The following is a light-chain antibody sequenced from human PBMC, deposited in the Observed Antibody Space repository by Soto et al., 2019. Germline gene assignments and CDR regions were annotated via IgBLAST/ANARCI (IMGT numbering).Light chain of an antibody. CDR3: QNYSGVPWT. CDR1: QGITTY. J-gene: IGKJ1*01. V-gene: IGKV1-27*01. Sequence: DIQMTQSPSSLSASVGDRVTITCRASQGITTYLVWYQQKPGTVPKLLIFAASTLQSGDPSRFSGSGSGTDFTLTISSLQPEDVATYYGQNYSGVPWTFGEGTKVEIK. CDR2: AAS.